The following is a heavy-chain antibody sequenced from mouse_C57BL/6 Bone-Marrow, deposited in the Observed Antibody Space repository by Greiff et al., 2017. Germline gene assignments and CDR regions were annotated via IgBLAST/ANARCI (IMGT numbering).Heavy chain of an antibody. CDR2: IYPGSGNT. V-gene: IGHV1-66*01. Sequence: VQLQQSGPELVKPGASVKISCKASGYSFTSYYIHWVKQRPGQGLEWIGWIYPGSGNTKYNEKFKGKATLTADTSSSTAYMQLSSLTSEDSAVYYCAREEDYGSSYRGSYYAMDYWGQGTSVTVSS. J-gene: IGHJ4*01. CDR1: GYSFTSYY. CDR3: AREEDYGSSYRGSYYAMDY. D-gene: IGHD1-1*01.